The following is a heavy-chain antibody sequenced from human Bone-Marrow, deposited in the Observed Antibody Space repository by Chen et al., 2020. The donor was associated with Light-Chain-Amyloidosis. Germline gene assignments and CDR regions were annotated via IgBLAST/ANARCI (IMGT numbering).Heavy chain of an antibody. V-gene: IGHV5-51*01. CDR2: IYPDDSDA. Sequence: GYTFPNYWIGWVRPMPGKGLEWMGVIYPDDSDARYSPSFEGQVTISADKSITTAYLQWRSLKASDTAMYYCARRRDGYNFDYWGQGTLVTVSS. D-gene: IGHD5-12*01. CDR1: GYTFPNYW. J-gene: IGHJ4*02. CDR3: ARRRDGYNFDY.